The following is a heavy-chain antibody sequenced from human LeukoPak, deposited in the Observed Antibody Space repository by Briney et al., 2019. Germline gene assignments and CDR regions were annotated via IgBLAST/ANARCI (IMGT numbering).Heavy chain of an antibody. Sequence: GGSLRLSCAASGFTFDDYAMHWVRHAPGKGLEWVSGISWNSGSIGYADSVKGRFTISRDNAKNSLYLQMNSLRAEDTALYYCARSPRSGWTNWFDPWGQGTLVTVSS. V-gene: IGHV3-9*01. CDR3: ARSPRSGWTNWFDP. J-gene: IGHJ5*02. D-gene: IGHD6-19*01. CDR1: GFTFDDYA. CDR2: ISWNSGSI.